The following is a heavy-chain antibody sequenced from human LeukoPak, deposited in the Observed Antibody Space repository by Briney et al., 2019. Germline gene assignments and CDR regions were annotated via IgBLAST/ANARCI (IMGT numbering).Heavy chain of an antibody. CDR1: GFTFSSYA. Sequence: GGSLRLSCAASGFTFSSYAMSWVRQAPGKGLEWVSAISGSGGSTYYADSVKGRFTISRDNSKNTLYLQMNSLRAEDTAVYYCAKRPYQLLGYYFDYWGQGTLSPSPQ. V-gene: IGHV3-23*01. CDR2: ISGSGGST. CDR3: AKRPYQLLGYYFDY. D-gene: IGHD2-2*01. J-gene: IGHJ4*02.